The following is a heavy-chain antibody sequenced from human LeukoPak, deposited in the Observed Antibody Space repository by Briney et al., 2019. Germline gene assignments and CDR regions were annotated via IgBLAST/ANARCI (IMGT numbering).Heavy chain of an antibody. CDR3: ARDRGIAAAGTRGNWFDP. V-gene: IGHV4-39*07. D-gene: IGHD6-13*01. CDR2: IYYSGST. CDR1: GGSISSSSYY. J-gene: IGHJ5*02. Sequence: PSETLSLTCTVSGGSISSSSYYWGWIRQPPGKGLEWIGSIYYSGSTYYNPSLKSRVTISVDTSKNQFSLKLSSVTAADTAVYYCARDRGIAAAGTRGNWFDPWGQGTLVTVSS.